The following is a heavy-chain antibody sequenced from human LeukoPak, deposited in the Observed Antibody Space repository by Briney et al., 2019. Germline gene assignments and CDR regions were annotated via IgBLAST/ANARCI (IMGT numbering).Heavy chain of an antibody. J-gene: IGHJ6*02. D-gene: IGHD2-2*02. CDR3: ARDDGYCSSTSCYTLKPYYYYGIDV. CDR2: IIPILGIA. CDR1: GGTFSSYA. Sequence: SVKVSCKASGGTFSSYAISWVRQAPGQGLEWMGRIIPILGIANYAQKFQGRVTITADKSTSTAYMELSSLRSEDTAVYYCARDDGYCSSTSCYTLKPYYYYGIDVWGQGTTVTVSS. V-gene: IGHV1-69*04.